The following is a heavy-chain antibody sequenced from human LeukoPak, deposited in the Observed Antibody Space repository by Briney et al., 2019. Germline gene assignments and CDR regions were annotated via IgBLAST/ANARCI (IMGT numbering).Heavy chain of an antibody. CDR2: IWNDGSNK. V-gene: IGHV3-33*06. CDR3: AKPISGGLAVSADWFDP. Sequence: GRSLRLSCAASGFTFSTYGMHWVRQAPGKGLEWVAVIWNDGSNKYYADSVKGRFTISRDNSKNTLYLQMNSLRAEDTAIYFCAKPISGGLAVSADWFDPWGQGTLVIVSS. J-gene: IGHJ5*02. D-gene: IGHD6-19*01. CDR1: GFTFSTYG.